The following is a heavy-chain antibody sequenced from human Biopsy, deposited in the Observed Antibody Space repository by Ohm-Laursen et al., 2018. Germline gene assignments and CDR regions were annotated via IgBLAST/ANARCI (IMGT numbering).Heavy chain of an antibody. CDR2: ISHTGYT. J-gene: IGHJ1*01. Sequence: GTLSLTCIVSGDSITTYYWNWIRQPPGKGLEWIGHISHTGYTSYKSSLKSRVTISLDTSRKHFSLRLTSLAAADTAVYYCARGSNEYGGLYFPHWGQGTLVTVSS. CDR1: GDSITTYY. V-gene: IGHV4-59*08. D-gene: IGHD4-23*01. CDR3: ARGSNEYGGLYFPH.